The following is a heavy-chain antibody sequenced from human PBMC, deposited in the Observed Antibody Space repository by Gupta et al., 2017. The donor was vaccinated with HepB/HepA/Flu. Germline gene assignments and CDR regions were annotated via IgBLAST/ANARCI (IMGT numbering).Heavy chain of an antibody. V-gene: IGHV3-15*01. CDR1: GFTLSNAG. J-gene: IGHJ4*02. D-gene: IGHD1-1*01. Sequence: EVQLVESGGGLVKPGGSRRLSCAASGFTLSNAGMSWVRQAPGKGLGWVGRIKRKTDGATTDYAALEKGRFTISRDASNNSLYLQMNTLTTADIAVHYGAAPGVGITTSHYFDYWGRGARVTV. CDR3: AAPGVGITTSHYFDY. CDR2: IKRKTDGATT.